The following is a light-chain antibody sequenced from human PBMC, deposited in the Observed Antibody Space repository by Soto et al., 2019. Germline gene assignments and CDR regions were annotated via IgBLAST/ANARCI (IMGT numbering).Light chain of an antibody. CDR2: DDN. Sequence: QSVLTQSPSVSAAPGQNVTISCSGSSSNIGGNSVSWYPQLPGTATKLLIYDDNKRPSGIPDHFSGSKSGTSATLGITGFQTGDEADYYCGSWDSSLRAYVFGTGTKVTVL. CDR1: SSNIGGNS. J-gene: IGLJ1*01. CDR3: GSWDSSLRAYV. V-gene: IGLV1-51*01.